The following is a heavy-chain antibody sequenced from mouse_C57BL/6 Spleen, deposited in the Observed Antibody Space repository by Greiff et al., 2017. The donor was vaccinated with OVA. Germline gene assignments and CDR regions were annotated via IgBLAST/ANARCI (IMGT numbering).Heavy chain of an antibody. CDR1: GFTFSSYC. Sequence: EVQLVESGGDLVKPGGSLKLSCAASGFTFSSYCMSWVRQTPDKRLEWVATISSGGSYTYYPDSVKGRFTISRDNAKNTLYLQMSSLKSEDTAMYYCARQGDYFDYWGQGTTLTVSS. CDR2: ISSGGSYT. V-gene: IGHV5-6*01. J-gene: IGHJ2*01. CDR3: ARQGDYFDY.